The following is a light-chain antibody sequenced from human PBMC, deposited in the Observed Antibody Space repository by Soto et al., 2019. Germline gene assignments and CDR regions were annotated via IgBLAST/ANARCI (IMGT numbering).Light chain of an antibody. J-gene: IGLJ3*02. CDR1: SSDVGGYNY. CDR3: SSYTSSSTPNWV. V-gene: IGLV2-14*01. Sequence: ALTQPASVSGSPGQSITLSCTGTSSDVGGYNYVSWYQQHPGKAPKLMIYDVSNRPSGVSNRFSGSKSGNTASLTISGLQAEDEADYYCSSYTSSSTPNWVFGGGTKLTVL. CDR2: DVS.